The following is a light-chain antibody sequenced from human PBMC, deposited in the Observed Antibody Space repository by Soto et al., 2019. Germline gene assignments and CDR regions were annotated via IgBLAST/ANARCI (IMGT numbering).Light chain of an antibody. CDR3: QQVVNYPFT. CDR1: QGIGNF. J-gene: IGKJ3*01. V-gene: IGKV1-9*01. Sequence: DIQLTQSPSFLSASVGDRVTITCRASQGIGNFLAWYQQRPGKAPKLLIYAASTLQSGIPSRFSGSGSGTEFTLTISSLQPEDFATYYCQQVVNYPFTFGPGTKVDIK. CDR2: AAS.